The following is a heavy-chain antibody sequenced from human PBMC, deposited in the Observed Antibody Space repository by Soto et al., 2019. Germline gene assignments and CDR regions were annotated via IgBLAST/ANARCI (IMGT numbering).Heavy chain of an antibody. Sequence: SETLSLTCTVSGGSISSYYWSWIRQPPGKGLEWIGYIYYSGSTNYNPSLKSRVTISVDTSKNQFSLKLSSVTAADTAVYYCARSRTTVTTTFDYWGQGTLVTVS. CDR3: ARSRTTVTTTFDY. V-gene: IGHV4-59*01. D-gene: IGHD4-17*01. J-gene: IGHJ4*02. CDR1: GGSISSYY. CDR2: IYYSGST.